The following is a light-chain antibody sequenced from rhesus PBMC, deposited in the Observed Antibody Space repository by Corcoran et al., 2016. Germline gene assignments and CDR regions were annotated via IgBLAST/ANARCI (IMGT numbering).Light chain of an antibody. V-gene: IGKV3-24*04. CDR3: QQSSNLLT. J-gene: IGKJ4*01. CDR2: GAS. CDR1: QSVGSY. Sequence: ETVVTQSPATLSLSPGERATLSCRASQSVGSYLAWYQQKPGQAPRLLIYGASSRATGIPDRFSGSGSGTDFTLTISRLEPEDVGVYYCQQSSNLLTFGGGTKVELK.